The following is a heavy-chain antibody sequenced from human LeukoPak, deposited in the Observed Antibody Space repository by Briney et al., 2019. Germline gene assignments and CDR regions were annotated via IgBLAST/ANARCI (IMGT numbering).Heavy chain of an antibody. CDR1: GGSISNTSHY. D-gene: IGHD3-10*01. V-gene: IGHV4-39*07. Sequence: SETLSLTCTVSGGSISNTSHYWGWIRQPPGKGLEWIATIYYSGNTDYNPSLKSRVTISVDTSKNQFSLKLSSVTAADTAVYYCASTPMVRGVIDYYYYGMDVWGQGTTVTVSS. J-gene: IGHJ6*02. CDR2: IYYSGNT. CDR3: ASTPMVRGVIDYYYYGMDV.